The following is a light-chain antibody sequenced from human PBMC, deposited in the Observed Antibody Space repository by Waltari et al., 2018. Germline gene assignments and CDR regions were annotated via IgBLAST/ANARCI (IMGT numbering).Light chain of an antibody. J-gene: IGKJ4*01. CDR3: QQRNNWLVT. CDR1: KNITHF. Sequence: EIVLTQSPATLSLSPGERATLSCRASKNITHFLAWYQQKPGQAHRLLMFDASNRATGIPTRFSGGGSGTDCTLTIGSLEPEDFAVYYCQQRNNWLVTFGGGTKVEIK. CDR2: DAS. V-gene: IGKV3-11*01.